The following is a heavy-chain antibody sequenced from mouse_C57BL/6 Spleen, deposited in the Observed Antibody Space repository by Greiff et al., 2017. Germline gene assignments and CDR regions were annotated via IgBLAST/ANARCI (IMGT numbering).Heavy chain of an antibody. CDR1: GYTFTDYN. CDR3: ARGDYSNLYAMDY. Sequence: EVQLVESGPELVKPGASVKIPCKASGYTFTDYNMDWVKQSHGKSLEWIGDINPNNGGTIYNQKFKGKATLTVDKSSSTAYMELRSLTSEDTAVYYCARGDYSNLYAMDYWGQGTSVTVSS. CDR2: INPNNGGT. J-gene: IGHJ4*01. V-gene: IGHV1-18*01. D-gene: IGHD2-5*01.